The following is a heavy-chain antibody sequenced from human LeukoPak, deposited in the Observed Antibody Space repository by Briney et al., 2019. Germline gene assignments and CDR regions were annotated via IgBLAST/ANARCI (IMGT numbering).Heavy chain of an antibody. V-gene: IGHV4-38-2*02. CDR3: ARVTRGGSSIDY. CDR1: GYSISSGYY. J-gene: IGHJ4*02. D-gene: IGHD1-26*01. CDR2: IYHSGST. Sequence: SETLSLTCTVSGYSISSGYYWGWIRQPPGKGLEWIGSIYHSGSTYYNPSLKSRVTISVDTSKNQFSLKLSSVTAADTAVYYCARVTRGGSSIDYWGQGTLVTVSS.